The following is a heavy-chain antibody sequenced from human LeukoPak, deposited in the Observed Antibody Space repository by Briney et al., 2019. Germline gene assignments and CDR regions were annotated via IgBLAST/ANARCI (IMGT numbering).Heavy chain of an antibody. J-gene: IGHJ4*02. CDR3: ARGGGSWGFDY. V-gene: IGHV3-23*01. D-gene: IGHD2-15*01. CDR1: GFTFSSYA. Sequence: GGSLRLSCAASGFTFSSYAMSWVRQAPGKGLEWVSAISGSGGSTYYADSVRGRFTISRDNAKNSLYLQMNSLRADDTAVYYCARGGGSWGFDYWGQGTLVTVSS. CDR2: ISGSGGST.